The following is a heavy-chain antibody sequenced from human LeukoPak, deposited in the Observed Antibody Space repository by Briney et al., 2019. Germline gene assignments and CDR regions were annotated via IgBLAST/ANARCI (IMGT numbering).Heavy chain of an antibody. CDR1: GGSISSYY. CDR3: ARWMDTAMDY. D-gene: IGHD5-18*01. Sequence: SETLSLTCTVSGGSISSYYWSWIRLPAGKGLGWIGRIYTSGSTNYNPSLKSRVTMSVDTSKNQFSLKLSSVTAADTAVYYCARWMDTAMDYWGQGTLVTVSS. V-gene: IGHV4-4*07. CDR2: IYTSGST. J-gene: IGHJ4*02.